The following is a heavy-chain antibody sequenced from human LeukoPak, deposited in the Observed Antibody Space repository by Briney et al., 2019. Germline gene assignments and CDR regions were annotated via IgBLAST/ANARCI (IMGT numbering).Heavy chain of an antibody. Sequence: PGGSLRLSCAASGFTFSSYAMSWIRQPPGKGLEYIGFIFYSGSTNYNPSLKSRVTISLNTSKTQFSLKLSSVTAADTAVYYCARGTFWSGYYHDYWGQGTLVTVSS. CDR2: IFYSGST. D-gene: IGHD3-3*01. V-gene: IGHV4-59*01. CDR3: ARGTFWSGYYHDY. CDR1: GFTFSSYA. J-gene: IGHJ4*02.